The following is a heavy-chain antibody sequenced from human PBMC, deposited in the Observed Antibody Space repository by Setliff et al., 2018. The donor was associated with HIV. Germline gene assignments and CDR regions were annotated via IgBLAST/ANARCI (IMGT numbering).Heavy chain of an antibody. J-gene: IGHJ6*03. CDR2: IIPIFHSA. CDR3: ARPREIHYYCYMDV. Sequence: GASVKVSCKSSGDTFNRFALNEVRQAPGQGLEWLGGIIPIFHSANYAPRFQGRVTITAYESTNTTYMELSSLRSEDTAVYFCARPREIHYYCYMDVWG. V-gene: IGHV1-69*13. CDR1: GDTFNRFA.